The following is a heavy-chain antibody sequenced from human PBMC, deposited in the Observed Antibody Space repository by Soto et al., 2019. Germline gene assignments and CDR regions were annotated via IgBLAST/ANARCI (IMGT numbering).Heavy chain of an antibody. Sequence: QVQLVQSGAEVKKPGASVKVSCKASGYTFTSYGISWVRQAPGQGLEWMGWISAYNGNTNYAQKLQGRVTMTTDTSTSTASMELRSLRSDDTAVYYCARCGLAWQQLAPYYFDYWGQGTLVTVSS. D-gene: IGHD6-13*01. CDR1: GYTFTSYG. CDR2: ISAYNGNT. CDR3: ARCGLAWQQLAPYYFDY. J-gene: IGHJ4*02. V-gene: IGHV1-18*01.